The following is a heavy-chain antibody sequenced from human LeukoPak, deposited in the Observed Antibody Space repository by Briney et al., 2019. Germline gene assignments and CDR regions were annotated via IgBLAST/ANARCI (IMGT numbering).Heavy chain of an antibody. CDR1: GYTFTGYY. CDR2: INPNSGGT. Sequence: ASVKVCGKASGYTFTGYYMHWVRQAPGQGLEWMGWINPNSGGTNYAQKFQGWVTMTRDTSISTAYMELSRLRSDDTAVYYCARGGSSWQYNWFDPWGQGTLVTVSS. V-gene: IGHV1-2*04. CDR3: ARGGSSWQYNWFDP. J-gene: IGHJ5*02. D-gene: IGHD6-13*01.